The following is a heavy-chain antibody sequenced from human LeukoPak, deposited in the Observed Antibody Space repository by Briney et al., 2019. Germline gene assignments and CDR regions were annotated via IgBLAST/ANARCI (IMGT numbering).Heavy chain of an antibody. CDR2: ISSTSSYK. CDR3: ARVTGPASYYYYGMDV. J-gene: IGHJ6*02. V-gene: IGHV3-21*01. Sequence: GGSLRLSCAASGFTFSSYSMNWGRKAPGKGLEWVSSISSTSSYKYYANSVKGRFTISRDNAKNSLYLQMNSLRAEDTAVYYCARVTGPASYYYYGMDVWGQGTTVTVSS. CDR1: GFTFSSYS.